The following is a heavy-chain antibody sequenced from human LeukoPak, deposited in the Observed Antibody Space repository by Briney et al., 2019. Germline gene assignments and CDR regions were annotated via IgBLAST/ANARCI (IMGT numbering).Heavy chain of an antibody. Sequence: ASVKVPCKTSGYPFRNYDINWVRQATGQGLEWMGWINPHSGKTGYAQKFQGRVTMTTDTSASTAYMELSSLRSEDTAVYYCARLSSHYGDYKVDPWGQGTLVTVSS. CDR1: GYPFRNYD. CDR2: INPHSGKT. J-gene: IGHJ5*02. V-gene: IGHV1-8*01. CDR3: ARLSSHYGDYKVDP. D-gene: IGHD4-17*01.